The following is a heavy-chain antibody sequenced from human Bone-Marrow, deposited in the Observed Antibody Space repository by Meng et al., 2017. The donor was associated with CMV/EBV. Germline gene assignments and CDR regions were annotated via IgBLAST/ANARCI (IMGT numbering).Heavy chain of an antibody. CDR3: ARDGTGTDQYQLHSYFDY. CDR2: ISWNSGSI. Sequence: GGSLRLSCAASGFTFDDYAMHWVRQAPGKGLEWVSGISWNSGSIGYADSVKGRFTISRDNAKNSLYLQMNSLRAEDTAVYYCARDGTGTDQYQLHSYFDYWGQGTLVTVSS. CDR1: GFTFDDYA. J-gene: IGHJ4*02. V-gene: IGHV3-9*01. D-gene: IGHD2-2*01.